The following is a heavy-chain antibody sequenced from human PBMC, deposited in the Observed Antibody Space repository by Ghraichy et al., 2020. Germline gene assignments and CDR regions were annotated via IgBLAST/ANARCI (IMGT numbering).Heavy chain of an antibody. V-gene: IGHV3-23*01. CDR2: ISGSGDNT. CDR1: GLSNYG. J-gene: IGHJ4*02. D-gene: IGHD4-11*01. Sequence: GESLNISCAASGLSNYGMSWVRQAPGKGLEWVSGISGSGDNTYYADSVKGRFTISRDTSKNTLYLQMNSLRAEDTALYYCTKDHPTVSTQVYWGQGTLVTVSS. CDR3: TKDHPTVSTQVY.